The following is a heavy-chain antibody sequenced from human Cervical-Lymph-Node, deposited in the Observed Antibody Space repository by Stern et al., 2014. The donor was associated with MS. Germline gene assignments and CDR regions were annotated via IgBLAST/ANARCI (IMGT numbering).Heavy chain of an antibody. CDR2: ITPIFGTA. CDR3: ARGELKEGLVRGMDV. CDR1: GGTFSSYA. V-gene: IGHV1-69*01. J-gene: IGHJ6*02. D-gene: IGHD1-26*01. Sequence: VQLEESGAEVKKPGSSGKVSCKASGGTFSSYAISWVRQAPGQGLEWMGGITPIFGTANYAQKFQGRVTITADESTSTAYMELSSLRSEDTAVYYCARGELKEGLVRGMDVWGQGTTVTVSS.